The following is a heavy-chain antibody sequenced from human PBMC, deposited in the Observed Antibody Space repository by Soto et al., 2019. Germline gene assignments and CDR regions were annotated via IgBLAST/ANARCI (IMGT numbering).Heavy chain of an antibody. D-gene: IGHD4-17*01. J-gene: IGHJ4*02. Sequence: QVQLQESGPGLLKPSETLSLTCSVSGGSVNNRTYYWSWIRQPPGKRLEWIGYVYYSGTTNYNPSLKSRVSISVDTSKNQFSLSLSSVTAADTALYYCVRTTAVPNTLRSRYFFDYWGQGTLVTVSS. V-gene: IGHV4-61*01. CDR2: VYYSGTT. CDR1: GGSVNNRTYY. CDR3: VRTTAVPNTLRSRYFFDY.